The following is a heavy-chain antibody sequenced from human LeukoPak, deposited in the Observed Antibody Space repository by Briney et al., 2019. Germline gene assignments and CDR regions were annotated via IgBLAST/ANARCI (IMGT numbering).Heavy chain of an antibody. CDR2: IYYSGST. J-gene: IGHJ4*02. Sequence: SETLSLTCTVSGGSIISSSYYWGWIRQPPGKGLEWIGSIYYSGSTYYNPSLKSRVTISVDTSKNQFSLKLSSVTAADTAVYYCARMGFLLSYYFDYWGQGTLVTVSS. CDR3: ARMGFLLSYYFDY. CDR1: GGSIISSSYY. V-gene: IGHV4-39*07. D-gene: IGHD3-3*01.